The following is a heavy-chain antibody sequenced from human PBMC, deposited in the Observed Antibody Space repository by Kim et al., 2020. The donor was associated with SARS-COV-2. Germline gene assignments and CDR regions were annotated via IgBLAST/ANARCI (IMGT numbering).Heavy chain of an antibody. Sequence: YYADSVKGRFTISRDNSKNTLYLQMNSLRAEDTAVYYCAGGAWEVTLLGYWGQGTLVTVSS. J-gene: IGHJ4*02. D-gene: IGHD1-26*01. CDR3: AGGAWEVTLLGY. V-gene: IGHV3-53*01.